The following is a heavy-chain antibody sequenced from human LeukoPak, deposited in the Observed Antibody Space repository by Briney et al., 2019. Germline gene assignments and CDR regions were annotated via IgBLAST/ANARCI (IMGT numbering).Heavy chain of an antibody. CDR2: ISYDGSNK. V-gene: IGHV3-30*18. Sequence: GGSLRLSCAASGFTFSSYGMHWVRQAPGKGLEWVAVISYDGSNKYYADSVKGRFTISRDNSKNTLYLQMNSLRAEDTAVYYCAKMGGLGELSLLDYWGQGTLVTVSS. D-gene: IGHD3-16*02. CDR1: GFTFSSYG. J-gene: IGHJ4*02. CDR3: AKMGGLGELSLLDY.